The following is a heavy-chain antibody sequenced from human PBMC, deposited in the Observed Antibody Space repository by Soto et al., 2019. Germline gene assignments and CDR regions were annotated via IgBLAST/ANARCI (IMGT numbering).Heavy chain of an antibody. CDR3: ATDPSKGYYGMDV. Sequence: ASVKVSFKASGFTFTSSAMQWVRQARGQRLEWIGWIVVGSGNTNYAQKFQERVTMTKDISTGTAYMKLSSLRSEDKAVFYCATDPSKGYYGMDVWGQGTTVTVSS. V-gene: IGHV1-58*02. CDR1: GFTFTSSA. CDR2: IVVGSGNT. D-gene: IGHD4-4*01. J-gene: IGHJ6*02.